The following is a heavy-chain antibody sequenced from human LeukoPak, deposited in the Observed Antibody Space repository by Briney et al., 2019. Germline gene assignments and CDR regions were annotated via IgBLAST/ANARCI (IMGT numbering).Heavy chain of an antibody. CDR1: GGSISSSGYY. D-gene: IGHD3-22*01. J-gene: IGHJ4*02. CDR3: ARVQGPTYYYDSSGYY. CDR2: IYYSGST. Sequence: PSETLSLTCTVSGGSISSSGYYWGWLRQPPGKGLEWIGSIYYSGSTYYNPSLKSRVTISVDRSKNQFSLKLSSVTTADTAVYYCARVQGPTYYYDSSGYYWGQGTLVTVSS. V-gene: IGHV4-39*07.